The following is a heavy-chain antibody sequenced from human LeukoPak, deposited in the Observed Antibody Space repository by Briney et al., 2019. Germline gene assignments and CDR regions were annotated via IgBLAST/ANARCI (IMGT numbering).Heavy chain of an antibody. J-gene: IGHJ6*03. CDR3: ARSYGDYYYYYYMDV. CDR1: GGSISSYY. V-gene: IGHV4-59*01. D-gene: IGHD2-21*02. Sequence: SETLSLTCTVSGGSISSYYWSWTRQPPGKGLEWIGYIYYSGSTNYNPSLKSRVTISVDTSKNQFSLKLSSVTAADAAVYYCARSYGDYYYYYYMDVWGKGTTVTISS. CDR2: IYYSGST.